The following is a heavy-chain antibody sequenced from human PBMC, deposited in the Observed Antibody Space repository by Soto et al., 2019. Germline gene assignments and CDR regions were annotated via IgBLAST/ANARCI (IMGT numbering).Heavy chain of an antibody. CDR1: GFTFSSYW. J-gene: IGHJ4*02. Sequence: GGSLRLSCAASGFTFSSYWMHWVRQAPGKGLVWVSRISDGGSSTTYADSVRGRFTISRDNANHTLYLEISSLRAGETGVYYCARRHASVFDNFGQGTLVTFCS. D-gene: IGHD2-2*01. CDR3: ARRHASVFDN. V-gene: IGHV3-74*03. CDR2: ISDGGSST.